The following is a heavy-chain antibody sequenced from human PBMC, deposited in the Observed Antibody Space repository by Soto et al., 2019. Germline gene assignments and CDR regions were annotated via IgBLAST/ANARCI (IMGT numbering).Heavy chain of an antibody. D-gene: IGHD5-12*01. CDR1: GYTFTSYA. CDR2: TIPLLNVA. V-gene: IGHV1-69*04. J-gene: IGHJ4*02. Sequence: ASVKVSCKASGYTFTSYAMHWVRQAPGQGLEWMGRTIPLLNVADYAQDFQGRLTITADKSTGTTYMELTSLTSKDTAVYYCARDSPIGSTFSGYDAIDSWGQGTLVTVSS. CDR3: ARDSPIGSTFSGYDAIDS.